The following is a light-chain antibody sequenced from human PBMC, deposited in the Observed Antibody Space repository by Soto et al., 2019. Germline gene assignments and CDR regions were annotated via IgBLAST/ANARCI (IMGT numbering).Light chain of an antibody. CDR2: DAS. V-gene: IGKV3-11*01. Sequence: EIVFTQSPATLPLSPGERATLSCRASQSVSSYLAWYQQKPGQAPRLLIYDASNRATGIPARFSGSGSGTDFTLTISSLEPEDFAVYYCQQRSNWSITFGQGTRLEI. J-gene: IGKJ5*01. CDR1: QSVSSY. CDR3: QQRSNWSIT.